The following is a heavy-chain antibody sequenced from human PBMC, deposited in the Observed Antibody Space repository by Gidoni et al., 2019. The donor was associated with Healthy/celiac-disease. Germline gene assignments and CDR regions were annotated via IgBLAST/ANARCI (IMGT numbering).Heavy chain of an antibody. J-gene: IGHJ5*02. V-gene: IGHV1-2*02. CDR1: GYTLPGYY. D-gene: IGHD3-22*01. CDR3: ARGYYYDSSGYGGFDP. Sequence: QVQLVQSGAEVKKPGASVTVSCKASGYTLPGYYMHWVRQAPGQGLEWMGLITPNSGGTNYAQKFQGRVTMTRDTSISTAYMELSRLRSDDTAVYYWARGYYYDSSGYGGFDPWGQGTLVTVSS. CDR2: ITPNSGGT.